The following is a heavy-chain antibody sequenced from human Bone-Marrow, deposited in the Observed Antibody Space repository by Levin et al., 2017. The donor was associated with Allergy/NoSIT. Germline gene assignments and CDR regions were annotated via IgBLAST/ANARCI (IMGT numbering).Heavy chain of an antibody. CDR1: GYTFTDYY. D-gene: IGHD3-22*01. V-gene: IGHV1-2*02. J-gene: IGHJ4*02. CDR3: AREMRDSASTTLDY. CDR2: INPDNGVT. Sequence: ASVKVSCKTSGYTFTDYYIHWVRQAPGQGLEWMGWINPDNGVTDFAQKFQGRVTLTRDPSISTAYMELSRLTSDDTALYYCAREMRDSASTTLDYWGQGALVTVSS.